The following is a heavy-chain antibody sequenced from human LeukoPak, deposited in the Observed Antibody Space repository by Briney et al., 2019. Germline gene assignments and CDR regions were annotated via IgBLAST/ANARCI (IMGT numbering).Heavy chain of an antibody. CDR3: AKGQWLVEGFDY. V-gene: IGHV3-23*01. CDR2: ISGSGGST. J-gene: IGHJ4*02. Sequence: RGSLRLSCAASGFTFSSYAMSWVRQAPGKGLEWVSAISGSGGSTYYADSVKGRFTISRDNSKNTLYLQMNSLRAEDTAVYYCAKGQWLVEGFDYWGQGTLVTVSS. D-gene: IGHD6-19*01. CDR1: GFTFSSYA.